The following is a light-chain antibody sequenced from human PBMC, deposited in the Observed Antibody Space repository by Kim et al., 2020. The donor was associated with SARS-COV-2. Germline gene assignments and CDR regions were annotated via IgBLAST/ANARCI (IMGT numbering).Light chain of an antibody. Sequence: QRVTLSCPGSSSNIGAGYDVHWYQHLPGTAPKLVIFGNTNRPSGVPDRFSGSKSGTSASLAITGLQAEDEADYYCQSYDTGLSGFVFGTGTKVTVL. CDR1: SSNIGAGYD. CDR3: QSYDTGLSGFV. J-gene: IGLJ1*01. CDR2: GNT. V-gene: IGLV1-40*01.